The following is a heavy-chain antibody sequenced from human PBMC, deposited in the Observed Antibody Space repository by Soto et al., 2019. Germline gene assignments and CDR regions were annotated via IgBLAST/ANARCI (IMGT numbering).Heavy chain of an antibody. D-gene: IGHD1-26*01. CDR2: IYPGDSDT. J-gene: IGHJ4*02. Sequence: GACLKISCKGSGYSFTSYWIGCVRQMPGKGLEWMGIIYPGDSDTRYSPSFQGQVTISADKSNNTAYLQWTSLKASDTAMYYCARQPGATRADYWGQGTLVTVSS. CDR3: ARQPGATRADY. V-gene: IGHV5-51*01. CDR1: GYSFTSYW.